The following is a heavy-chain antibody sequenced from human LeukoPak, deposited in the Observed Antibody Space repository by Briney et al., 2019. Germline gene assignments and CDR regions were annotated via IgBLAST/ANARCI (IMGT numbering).Heavy chain of an antibody. CDR1: GGSFSGYY. D-gene: IGHD5-12*01. Sequence: SETLSLTCAVYGGSFSGYYWSWIRQPPGKGLEWIGEINHSGSTNYNPSLKSRVTISVDTSKNQSSLKLSSVTAADTAVYYCARGVSGYDYLSYYFDYWGQGTLVTVSS. J-gene: IGHJ4*02. CDR2: INHSGST. CDR3: ARGVSGYDYLSYYFDY. V-gene: IGHV4-34*01.